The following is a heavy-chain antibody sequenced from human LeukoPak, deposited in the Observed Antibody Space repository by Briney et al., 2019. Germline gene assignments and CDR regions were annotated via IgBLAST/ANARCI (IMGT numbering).Heavy chain of an antibody. CDR3: ARVPGWEQPWYFDY. V-gene: IGHV4-4*07. Sequence: SETLSLTCTVSGGSISSYYWSWIRQPAGKGLEWIRRIYTSGSTNYNPSLKSRVTMSVDTSKNQFSLKLSSVTAADTAVYYCARVPGWEQPWYFDYWGQGTLVTVSS. D-gene: IGHD1-26*01. J-gene: IGHJ4*02. CDR1: GGSISSYY. CDR2: IYTSGST.